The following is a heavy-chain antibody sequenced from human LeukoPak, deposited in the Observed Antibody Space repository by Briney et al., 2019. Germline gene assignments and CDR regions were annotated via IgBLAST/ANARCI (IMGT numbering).Heavy chain of an antibody. J-gene: IGHJ4*02. Sequence: GSLRLSCATPGFTLRSYRMQWVRQAPGKGLVWVSRINSDGSSTGYADSVKGRFTISRDNAKDTLYLQMNSLRTEDTAVYYCANLRVTREGETGWGQGTLVTVSS. D-gene: IGHD4-11*01. CDR3: ANLRVTREGETG. CDR2: INSDGSST. V-gene: IGHV3-74*01. CDR1: GFTLRSYR.